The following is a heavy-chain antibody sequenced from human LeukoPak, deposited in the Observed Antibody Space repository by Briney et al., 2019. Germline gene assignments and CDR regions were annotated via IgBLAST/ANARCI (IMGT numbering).Heavy chain of an antibody. V-gene: IGHV1-2*04. J-gene: IGHJ6*02. CDR1: GYTFTDYY. CDR3: ARDRVSGYYYYGMDV. D-gene: IGHD1-26*01. Sequence: GASVKVSCKASGYTFTDYYIHWVRLAPGQGLEWMGWINPNSGGTNYAQKFQGWVTMTRDTSISTAYMELSRLRSDDTAVYYCARDRVSGYYYYGMDVWGQGTLVTVSS. CDR2: INPNSGGT.